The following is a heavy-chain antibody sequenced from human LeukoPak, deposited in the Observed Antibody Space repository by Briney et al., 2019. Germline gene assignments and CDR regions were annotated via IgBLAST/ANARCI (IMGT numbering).Heavy chain of an antibody. CDR2: ISYDGSNK. D-gene: IGHD2-21*02. V-gene: IGHV3-30*04. Sequence: GGSLRLSCAASGFTFSSYAMHWVRQAPGKGLEWVAVISYDGSNKYYADSVKGRFTISRDNSKNTLYLQMNSLRAEDTAVYYCARDRYGAVTAYYFDYWGQGTLATVSS. J-gene: IGHJ4*02. CDR1: GFTFSSYA. CDR3: ARDRYGAVTAYYFDY.